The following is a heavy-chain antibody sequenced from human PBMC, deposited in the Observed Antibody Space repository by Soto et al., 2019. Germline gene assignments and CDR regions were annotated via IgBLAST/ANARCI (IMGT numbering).Heavy chain of an antibody. V-gene: IGHV4-34*01. CDR3: ARGLDWLPQQSNWFDP. J-gene: IGHJ5*02. CDR1: GASFSGYY. CDR2: INHSGSS. Sequence: PSETLSLTCAVYGASFSGYYWSWIRQPPGKGLEWIGEINHSGSSNYSPSLKSRVTISVDTSKNQFSMKLSSVTAADTAVYYCARGLDWLPQQSNWFDPWGPGTLVTVS. D-gene: IGHD3-9*01.